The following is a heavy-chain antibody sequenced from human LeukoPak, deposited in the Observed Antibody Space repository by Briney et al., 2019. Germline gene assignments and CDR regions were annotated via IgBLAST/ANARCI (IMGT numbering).Heavy chain of an antibody. CDR2: ISSSSSYI. CDR1: GFTFSSYS. D-gene: IGHD2-15*01. CDR3: ARVPPRYCSGGSCPSFAFDI. V-gene: IGHV3-21*01. Sequence: GSLRLSCAASGFTFSSYSMNWVRQAPGKGLEWVSSISSSSSYIYYADSVKGRFTISRDNAKNSLYLQMNSLRAEDTAVYYCARVPPRYCSGGSCPSFAFDIWGQGTMVTVSS. J-gene: IGHJ3*02.